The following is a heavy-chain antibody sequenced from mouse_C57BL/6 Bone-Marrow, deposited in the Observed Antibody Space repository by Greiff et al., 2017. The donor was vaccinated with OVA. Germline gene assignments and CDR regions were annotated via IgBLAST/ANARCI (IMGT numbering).Heavy chain of an antibody. Sequence: EVQGVESGGGLVQPGDSLSLSCAASGFTFTNYYMSWVRQPPGKALEWLAFIRNKPNGSTTEYSASVKGRFTISRDNSQSILYLQMNALRAEDSSTYYCARYKGRVAVDDCDYWGQGTALTVSS. CDR2: IRNKPNGSTT. V-gene: IGHV7-3*01. CDR3: ARYKGRVAVDDCDY. CDR1: GFTFTNYY. D-gene: IGHD1-1*01. J-gene: IGHJ2*01.